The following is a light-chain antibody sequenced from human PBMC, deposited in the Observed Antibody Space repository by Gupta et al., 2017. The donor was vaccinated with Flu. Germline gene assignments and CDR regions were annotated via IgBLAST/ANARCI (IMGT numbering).Light chain of an antibody. CDR3: QQNCISMYT. CDR1: KRVNNSL. Sequence: TLLLASGEKGAPTSWGTKRVNNSLLNWYQQKPGKAPRLLIYAASSRPSGVPDRFSGSGSGTDFTLTISRLEPEDFAVYYCQQNCISMYTFGQGTKLEIK. J-gene: IGKJ2*01. CDR2: AAS. V-gene: IGKV3-20*01.